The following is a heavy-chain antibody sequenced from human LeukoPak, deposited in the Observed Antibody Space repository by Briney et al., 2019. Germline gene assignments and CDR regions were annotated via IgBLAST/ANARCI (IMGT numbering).Heavy chain of an antibody. J-gene: IGHJ4*02. V-gene: IGHV4-34*01. CDR1: GGSFSGYY. Sequence: PSETLSLTCAVYGGSFSGYYWSWIRQPPGKGLEWIGEINHSGSTNYNPSLKSRVTISVDTSKNQFSLKLSSVTAADTAVYYCARGSGKYCSGGSCRRVYFDYRGQGTLVTVSS. D-gene: IGHD2-15*01. CDR2: INHSGST. CDR3: ARGSGKYCSGGSCRRVYFDY.